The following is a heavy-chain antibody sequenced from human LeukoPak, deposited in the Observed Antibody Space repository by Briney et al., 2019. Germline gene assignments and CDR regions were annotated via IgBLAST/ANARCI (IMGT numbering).Heavy chain of an antibody. CDR2: ISAYNGNT. Sequence: ASVKVSCKASGYTFTSYGISWVRQAPGQGLEWMGWISAYNGNTNYAQKLQGRVTMTTDTSTSTAYMELRSLRSDDTAVYYCARVPYYYDSSGYYSPVPHPPDYWGQGTLVTVSS. D-gene: IGHD3-22*01. CDR1: GYTFTSYG. V-gene: IGHV1-18*01. J-gene: IGHJ4*02. CDR3: ARVPYYYDSSGYYSPVPHPPDY.